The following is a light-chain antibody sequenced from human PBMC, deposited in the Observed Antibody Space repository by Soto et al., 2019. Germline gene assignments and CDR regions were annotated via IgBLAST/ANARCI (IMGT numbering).Light chain of an antibody. CDR3: CSFALSTTFYV. CDR2: EGD. J-gene: IGLJ1*01. Sequence: QSALTQPASVSGSPGQSITISCSGTSSDVGSSNLVSWYQQHPGKAPKLIIFEGDRRPSGVSGRFSGSKSGNTASLTISGLQAEDEADYYCCSFALSTTFYVFGTGTKLTVL. CDR1: SSDVGSSNL. V-gene: IGLV2-23*01.